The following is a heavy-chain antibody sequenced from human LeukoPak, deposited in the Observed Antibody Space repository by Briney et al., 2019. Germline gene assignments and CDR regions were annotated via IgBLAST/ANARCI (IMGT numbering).Heavy chain of an antibody. D-gene: IGHD6-13*01. Sequence: GGSLRLSCAASGFTVSSNYMSWVRQAPGKGLEWVSVIYSGGSTYYADSVKGRFTISRDNSKNTLYLQMNSLRAEDTAVYYCAREGGGQQLAHYYFDYWGQGTLVTVSS. V-gene: IGHV3-53*01. CDR1: GFTVSSNY. J-gene: IGHJ4*02. CDR2: IYSGGST. CDR3: AREGGGQQLAHYYFDY.